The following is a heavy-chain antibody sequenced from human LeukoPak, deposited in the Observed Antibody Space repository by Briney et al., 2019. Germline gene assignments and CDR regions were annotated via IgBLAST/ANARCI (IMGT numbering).Heavy chain of an antibody. CDR1: GGSISSGGYS. D-gene: IGHD5-12*01. CDR3: ARGGYDSPYYFDY. J-gene: IGHJ4*02. V-gene: IGHV4-30-2*01. CDR2: IYHSGST. Sequence: PSQTLSLTCAVSGGSISSGGYSWSWIRQPPGKGLEWIGYIYHSGSTYYNPSLKSRVTISVDRSKNQFSLKLSSVTAADTAVYYCARGGYDSPYYFDYWGQGTLGTGSS.